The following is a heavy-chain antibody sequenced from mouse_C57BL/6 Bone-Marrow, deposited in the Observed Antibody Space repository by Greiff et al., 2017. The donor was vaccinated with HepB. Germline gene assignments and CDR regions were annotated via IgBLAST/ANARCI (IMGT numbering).Heavy chain of an antibody. V-gene: IGHV1-9*01. CDR2: ILPGSGST. CDR3: ARITTVNYFDY. Sequence: VQLQESGAELMKPGASVKLSCKATGYTFTGYWIEWVKQRPGHGLEWIGEILPGSGSTNYNEKFKGKATFTADTSSNPAYMQLSSLTTEDSAIYYCARITTVNYFDYWGQGTTLTVSS. CDR1: GYTFTGYW. D-gene: IGHD1-1*01. J-gene: IGHJ2*01.